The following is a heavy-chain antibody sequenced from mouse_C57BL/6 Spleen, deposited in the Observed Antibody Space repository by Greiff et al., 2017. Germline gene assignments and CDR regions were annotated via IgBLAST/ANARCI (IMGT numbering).Heavy chain of an antibody. D-gene: IGHD2-4*01. J-gene: IGHJ3*01. CDR3: ARYDYDGAWFAY. Sequence: QVQLQQSGPELVKPGASVKISCKASGYAFSSSWMNWVKQRPGKGLEWIGRIYPGAGDTNYNGKFKGKATLTADKSASTAYMQLSSLTSEDSAVYFWARYDYDGAWFAYWGQGTLVTVSA. CDR1: GYAFSSSW. CDR2: IYPGAGDT. V-gene: IGHV1-82*01.